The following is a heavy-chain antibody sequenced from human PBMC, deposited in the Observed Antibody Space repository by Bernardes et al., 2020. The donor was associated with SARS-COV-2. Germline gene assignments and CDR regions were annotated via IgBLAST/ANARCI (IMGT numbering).Heavy chain of an antibody. V-gene: IGHV3-23*01. Sequence: GGSLRLSCAASGLTFANYAMNWVRQAPGKGLEWVSMISACGETTYYADSVKGRFTISRDNSKNTLYLQVNSLRAEDTAVYYCAKGLGGTIPTSRYSDFWGQGALVTVSS. CDR1: GLTFANYA. CDR3: AKGLGGTIPTSRYSDF. J-gene: IGHJ4*02. D-gene: IGHD1-1*01. CDR2: ISACGETT.